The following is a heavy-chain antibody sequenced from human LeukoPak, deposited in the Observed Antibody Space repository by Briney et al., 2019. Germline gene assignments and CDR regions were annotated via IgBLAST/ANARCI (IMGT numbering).Heavy chain of an antibody. CDR1: GGSISSYY. V-gene: IGHV4-59*12. CDR3: ARDTPHVPDYYDSSGYSSAFDI. Sequence: SETLSLTCTVSGGSISSYYWSWIRQPPGKGLEWIGYIYYSGSTNYNASLKSRVTISVHTPKNQFSLKLRSVTAADTAVYYCARDTPHVPDYYDSSGYSSAFDIWGQGTMVTVSS. J-gene: IGHJ3*02. CDR2: IYYSGST. D-gene: IGHD3-22*01.